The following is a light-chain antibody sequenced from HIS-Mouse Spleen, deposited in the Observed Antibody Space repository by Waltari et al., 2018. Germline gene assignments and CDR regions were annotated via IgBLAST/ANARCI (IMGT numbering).Light chain of an antibody. CDR3: SSYTSSSSWV. CDR2: EVS. J-gene: IGLJ3*02. V-gene: IGLV2-14*01. CDR1: SSDVGGSNY. Sequence: QSALTQPASVSGSPGQSITISCTGTSSDVGGSNYFTWYQQHPGKAPKLMIYEVSNRPSGVSNRFSGSKSGNTASLTISGLQAEDEADYYCSSYTSSSSWVFGGGTKLTVL.